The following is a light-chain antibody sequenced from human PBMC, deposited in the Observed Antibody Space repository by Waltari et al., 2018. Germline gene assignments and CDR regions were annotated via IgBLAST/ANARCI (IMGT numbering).Light chain of an antibody. CDR2: GQD. CDR3: LSRDTTSTRV. V-gene: IGLV3-19*01. CDR1: SPSSNY. J-gene: IGLJ3*02. Sequence: SSELTQDPAVSVALGQTVSITCQGDSPSSNYASWYQQRPGQAPILILYGQDNRPSGIPDRFSGSTSGNTASLTITGAQAEDEADYYCLSRDTTSTRVFGGGTRLTV.